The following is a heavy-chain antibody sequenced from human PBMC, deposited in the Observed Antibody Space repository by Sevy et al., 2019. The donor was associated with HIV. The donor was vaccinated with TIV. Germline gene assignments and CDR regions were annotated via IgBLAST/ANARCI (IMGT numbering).Heavy chain of an antibody. J-gene: IGHJ6*03. CDR1: GGTFSSYA. Sequence: ASVKVSCKASGGTFSSYAISWVRQAPGQGLEWMGGIIPILGIANYAQKFQGRVTITADKSTSTAYMELSSLRSEDTAVYYCARVDYYGSGRGLYYMDVWGKGTTVTVSS. D-gene: IGHD3-10*01. CDR2: IIPILGIA. CDR3: ARVDYYGSGRGLYYMDV. V-gene: IGHV1-69*10.